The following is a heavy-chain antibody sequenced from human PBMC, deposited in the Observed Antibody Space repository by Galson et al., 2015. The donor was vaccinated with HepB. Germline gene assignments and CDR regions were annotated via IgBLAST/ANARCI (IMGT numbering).Heavy chain of an antibody. CDR2: IWYDGSNK. D-gene: IGHD6-13*01. V-gene: IGHV3-33*01. CDR3: ARQSAPGVIDY. Sequence: SLRLSCAASGFTFSNYGMHWVRQAPGKGLEWVALIWYDGSNKYYRDSVKGRFTMSRDNSKNTLYLPMNSLRAEDTAVYYCARQSAPGVIDYWGQGTLVTVSS. CDR1: GFTFSNYG. J-gene: IGHJ4*02.